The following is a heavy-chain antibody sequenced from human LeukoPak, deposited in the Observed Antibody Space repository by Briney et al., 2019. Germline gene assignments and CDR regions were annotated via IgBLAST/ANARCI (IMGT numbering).Heavy chain of an antibody. D-gene: IGHD1-1*01. CDR3: ARDTTRYLDY. V-gene: IGHV3-66*02. CDR1: VFTVSSNY. CDR2: IYSGGST. J-gene: IGHJ4*02. Sequence: GGSLRLSCAASVFTVSSNYMSWVRQAPGKGLEWVSVIYSGGSTYYADSVKGRFTISRDDSKNTLYLQMNSLRAEDTAVYYCARDTTRYLDYWGQGTLVTVSS.